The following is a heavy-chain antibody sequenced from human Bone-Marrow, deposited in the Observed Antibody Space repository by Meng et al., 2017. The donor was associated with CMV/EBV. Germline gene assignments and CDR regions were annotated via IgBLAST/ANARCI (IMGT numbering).Heavy chain of an antibody. D-gene: IGHD3-3*01. CDR2: ISSSSSYI. Sequence: GESLKISCAASGFTFRSYSMNWVRQAPGKGLEWVSSISSSSSYIYYADSVKGRFTISRDNAKNSLYLQMNSLRAEDTAVYYCARDPGYDFWSGYYTPGSYYGMDVWGQGTTVTVSS. V-gene: IGHV3-21*01. CDR3: ARDPGYDFWSGYYTPGSYYGMDV. CDR1: GFTFRSYS. J-gene: IGHJ6*02.